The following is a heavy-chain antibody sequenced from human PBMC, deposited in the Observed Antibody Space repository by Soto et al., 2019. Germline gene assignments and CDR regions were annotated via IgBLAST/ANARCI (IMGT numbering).Heavy chain of an antibody. CDR3: ARTVKLWPTGWLDP. V-gene: IGHV4-61*01. CDR1: GGSVSSASYY. Sequence: SLTCTVSGGSVSSASYYWYWIRQPPGKRLEWIGYIYYSGTTNYNPSLKSRVTISVDTSKDQFSLQLRSVTPADTAVYYCARTVKLWPTGWLDPWGQGTLVTVYS. CDR2: IYYSGTT. D-gene: IGHD3-16*01. J-gene: IGHJ5*02.